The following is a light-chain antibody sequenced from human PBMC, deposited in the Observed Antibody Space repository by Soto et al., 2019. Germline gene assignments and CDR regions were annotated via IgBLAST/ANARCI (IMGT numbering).Light chain of an antibody. CDR3: QQYASSPLT. CDR2: DAS. J-gene: IGKJ4*01. CDR1: QSVSSSY. Sequence: EIELTQSPGTLSLSPGERATLSCRASQSVSSSYLVWYQQKPGQAPRLLIYDASSRATGIPDRFSGSGSGTDFTLTISRLQPEDFAVYYCQQYASSPLTFGGGTKVELK. V-gene: IGKV3-20*01.